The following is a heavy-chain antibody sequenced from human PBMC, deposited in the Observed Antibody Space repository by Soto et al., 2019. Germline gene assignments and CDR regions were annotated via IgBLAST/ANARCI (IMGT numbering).Heavy chain of an antibody. J-gene: IGHJ6*04. CDR3: ARAYSGRLPRRADYYFAMEV. D-gene: IGHD2-15*01. V-gene: IGHV3-13*05. CDR1: GFTFSAYD. Sequence: PGWSLRLSCAASGFTFSAYDMHWVRQTTGKGLEWVSAIGAADDPYYLGSVKGRFTISRENAKNSLYLQMNSLRAEDTAVYYCARAYSGRLPRRADYYFAMEVWGKGTKVTVSS. CDR2: IGAADDP.